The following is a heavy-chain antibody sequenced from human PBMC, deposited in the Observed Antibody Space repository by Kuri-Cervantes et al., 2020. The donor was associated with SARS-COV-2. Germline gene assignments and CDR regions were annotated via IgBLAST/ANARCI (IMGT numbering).Heavy chain of an antibody. Sequence: GESLKISCAASGFTFSSYAMSWVRQAPGKGLEWVSATSGSGGSTYYADSVKGRFTISRDNSKNTRYLQMNSLRAEDTAVYYCAKDQQWLVRYFDYWGQGTLVTVSS. CDR3: AKDQQWLVRYFDY. CDR1: GFTFSSYA. J-gene: IGHJ4*02. D-gene: IGHD6-19*01. V-gene: IGHV3-23*01. CDR2: TSGSGGST.